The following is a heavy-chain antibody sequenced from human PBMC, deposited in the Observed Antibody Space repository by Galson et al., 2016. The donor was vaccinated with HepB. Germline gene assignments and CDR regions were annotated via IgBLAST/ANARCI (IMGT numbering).Heavy chain of an antibody. Sequence: SLRLSCAASGFAVSNNYMMWVRQAPGKGLEWVSDIYAGGSTNYADSVEGRFTISRDNSQNTLYLQMNSLRPEDTAVYYCAGPLTGLVYWGQGTLVAV. CDR3: AGPLTGLVY. CDR2: IYAGGST. V-gene: IGHV3-66*02. J-gene: IGHJ4*02. CDR1: GFAVSNNY. D-gene: IGHD7-27*01.